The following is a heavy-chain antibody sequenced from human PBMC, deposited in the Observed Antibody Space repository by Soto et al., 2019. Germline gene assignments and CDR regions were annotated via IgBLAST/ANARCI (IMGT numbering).Heavy chain of an antibody. CDR1: GYTFTSYG. D-gene: IGHD5-18*01. CDR2: ISAYNGNT. Sequence: QVQLVQSGAEVKKPGASVKVSCKASGYTFTSYGISWVRQAPGQGLEWMVWISAYNGNTNYAQKLQGRVTMTTDTSTSTGYMEVRSLRSDDTAVYYCARDSVSGSYSYGYPGDYWGQGPLVTVSS. V-gene: IGHV1-18*01. J-gene: IGHJ4*02. CDR3: ARDSVSGSYSYGYPGDY.